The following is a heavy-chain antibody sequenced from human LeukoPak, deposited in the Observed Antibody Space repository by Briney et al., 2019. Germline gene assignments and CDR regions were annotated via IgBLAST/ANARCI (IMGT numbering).Heavy chain of an antibody. CDR3: ATDQRWELPLNY. CDR2: IRYDGSNK. J-gene: IGHJ4*02. CDR1: GFTFSSYG. V-gene: IGHV3-30*02. Sequence: PGGSLRLSCAASGFTFSSYGMHWVRQAPGKGLEWVAFIRYDGSNKYYADSVKGRFTISRDNSKNTLYLQMNSLKTEDTAVYYCATDQRWELPLNYWGQGTLVTVSS. D-gene: IGHD1-26*01.